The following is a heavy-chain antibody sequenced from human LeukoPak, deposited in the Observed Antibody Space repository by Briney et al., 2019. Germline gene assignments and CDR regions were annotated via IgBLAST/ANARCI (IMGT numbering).Heavy chain of an antibody. D-gene: IGHD6-13*01. CDR2: IYYSGST. J-gene: IGHJ6*03. Sequence: PSETLSLTWAVSGGSISGFYWSWIRQPPGKGLEWIGFIYYSGSTNYNPSLKSRLSISVDTSKNQFSLKLSSVTAADTAVYYRARLSRIAAAGSYSYHSMDVWGQGTTVTVSS. CDR3: ARLSRIAAAGSYSYHSMDV. CDR1: GGSISGFY. V-gene: IGHV4-59*08.